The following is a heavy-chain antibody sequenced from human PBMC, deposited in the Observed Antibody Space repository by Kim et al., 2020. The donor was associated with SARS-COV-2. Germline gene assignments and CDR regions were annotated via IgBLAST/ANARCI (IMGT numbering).Heavy chain of an antibody. CDR1: GFTFSSYG. Sequence: GGSLRLSCAASGFTFSSYGMHWVRQAPGKGLGWVALISYDGSNKYYTDSVNGRFTISRDNSKNTLYLHLDSLRPEDTAVYYCAKASSRAPWLVKGWGQGTPVTVSS. D-gene: IGHD6-19*01. V-gene: IGHV3-30*18. CDR3: AKASSRAPWLVKG. J-gene: IGHJ4*03. CDR2: ISYDGSNK.